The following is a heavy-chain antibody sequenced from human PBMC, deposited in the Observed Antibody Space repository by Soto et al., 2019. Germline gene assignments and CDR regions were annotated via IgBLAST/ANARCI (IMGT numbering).Heavy chain of an antibody. CDR2: IYYSGST. CDR3: ARVPVNSGYDFPQDYYYYYMDV. CDR1: GGSISSYY. J-gene: IGHJ6*03. Sequence: SETLSLTCTVSGGSISSYYWSWIRQPPGKGLEWIGYIYYSGSTNYNPSLKSRVTISVDTSKNQFSLKLSSVTAADTAVYYCARVPVNSGYDFPQDYYYYYMDVWGKGTTVTVSS. D-gene: IGHD5-12*01. V-gene: IGHV4-59*01.